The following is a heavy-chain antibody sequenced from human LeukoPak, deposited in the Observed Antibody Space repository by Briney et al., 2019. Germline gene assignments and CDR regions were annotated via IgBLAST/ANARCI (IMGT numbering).Heavy chain of an antibody. J-gene: IGHJ3*02. Sequence: ASVKVSCKASGYTFTSYGISWVRQAPGQGLEWMGWISAYNGNTSYAQKLQGRVTMTTDTSTSTAYMELRSLRSDDTAVYYCARGGYCSGGSCYDAFDIWGQGTMVTVSS. CDR2: ISAYNGNT. V-gene: IGHV1-18*01. CDR1: GYTFTSYG. D-gene: IGHD2-15*01. CDR3: ARGGYCSGGSCYDAFDI.